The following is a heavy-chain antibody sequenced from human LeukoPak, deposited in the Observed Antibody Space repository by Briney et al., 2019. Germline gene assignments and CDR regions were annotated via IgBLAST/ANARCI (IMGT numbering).Heavy chain of an antibody. CDR3: AKERGGYFIDY. J-gene: IGHJ4*02. CDR2: ISGSGGST. D-gene: IGHD5-24*01. V-gene: IGHV3-23*01. CDR1: GFTFSSQV. Sequence: PGGSLRLSCAASGFTFSSQVMSWVRQAPGQGLESVSAISGSGGSTYYADSVKGRFTISRDNSKNTLYLQMNSLRVEDTAVYYCAKERGGYFIDYWGQGTLVTVSS.